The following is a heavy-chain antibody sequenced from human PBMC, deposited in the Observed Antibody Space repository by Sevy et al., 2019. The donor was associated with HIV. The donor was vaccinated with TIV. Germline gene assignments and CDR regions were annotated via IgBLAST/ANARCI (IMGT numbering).Heavy chain of an antibody. Sequence: GGSLRLSCAASGFTFSSYSINWVRQAPGKGLEWVSYISSSSRTIYYADSVKGRFTISRDNAKNSLYLQMNSLRDEDTAVYYCASRGYCNGGSCYSGPNDYWGQGTLVTVSS. CDR3: ASRGYCNGGSCYSGPNDY. D-gene: IGHD2-15*01. CDR2: ISSSSRTI. CDR1: GFTFSSYS. V-gene: IGHV3-48*02. J-gene: IGHJ4*02.